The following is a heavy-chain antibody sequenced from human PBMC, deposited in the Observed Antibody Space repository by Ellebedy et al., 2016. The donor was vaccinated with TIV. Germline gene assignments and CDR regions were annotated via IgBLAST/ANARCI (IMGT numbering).Heavy chain of an antibody. Sequence: GGSLRLSCSASGFTFGDHGMHWVRQAPGKGLEWVSGVSWNSARVDYVDSVKGRFTVSRDNAKNSLDLQMNSLRAEDTAVYYCATHGGWFGEYRALDAFDIWGQGTMVTVSS. CDR3: ATHGGWFGEYRALDAFDI. D-gene: IGHD3-10*01. CDR1: GFTFGDHG. V-gene: IGHV3-20*04. J-gene: IGHJ3*02. CDR2: VSWNSARV.